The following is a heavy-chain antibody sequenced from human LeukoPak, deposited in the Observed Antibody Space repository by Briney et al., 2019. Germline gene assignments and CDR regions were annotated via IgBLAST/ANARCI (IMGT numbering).Heavy chain of an antibody. CDR2: IKEDGSEK. D-gene: IGHD3-22*01. J-gene: IGHJ6*03. Sequence: GGSLRLSCAASGFTFSSHWMSWVRQAPGKGLELVASIKEDGSEKKYVDCVKGRFTISRDNAKNSLYLQMNSLRAEDTAVYYCARVVLYYSYLDVWGKGTTVTVSS. CDR1: GFTFSSHW. V-gene: IGHV3-7*01. CDR3: ARVVLYYSYLDV.